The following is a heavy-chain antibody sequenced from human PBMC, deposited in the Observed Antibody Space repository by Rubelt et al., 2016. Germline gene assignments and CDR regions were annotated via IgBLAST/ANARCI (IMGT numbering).Heavy chain of an antibody. D-gene: IGHD5-12*01. J-gene: IGHJ3*02. CDR2: INHSGST. V-gene: IGHV4-34*01. CDR3: ARTSGYNYDEAFDI. Sequence: QVQLQQWGAGLLKPSETLSLTCAVYGGSFSGYYWSWIRQPPGKGLEWIGEINHSGSTNYNPSLKSRVTISVDTSKKQCSLKVRSVTAADTAVCYCARTSGYNYDEAFDIWGQGTMVTVSS. CDR1: GGSFSGYY.